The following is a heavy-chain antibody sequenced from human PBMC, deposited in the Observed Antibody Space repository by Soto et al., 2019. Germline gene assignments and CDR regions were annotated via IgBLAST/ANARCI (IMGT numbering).Heavy chain of an antibody. J-gene: IGHJ6*03. CDR3: ARRGYGSRWPNVYMDV. D-gene: IGHD6-13*01. CDR2: ISNNGAHT. CDR1: GFTFINYE. V-gene: IGHV3-64*01. Sequence: EAQLVESGGGLVQPGGSLRLSCAASGFTFINYEMHWVRQAPGKGLEYVSGISNNGAHTDYAKSVKGRFTISRDNSEKTLYLQMGSMRAEDMALYYCARRGYGSRWPNVYMDVWGKGTTVTVSS.